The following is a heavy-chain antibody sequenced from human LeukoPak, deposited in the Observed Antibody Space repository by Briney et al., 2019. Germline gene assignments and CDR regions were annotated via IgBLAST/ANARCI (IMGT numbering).Heavy chain of an antibody. Sequence: ASETLSLTCTVSGDSINTESYYWGWIRQPPGKGLEWIGSIYYSGNTYYNPSLKSRVTLSIDTSKNQFSLRLSSVTAADTAVYYCARHSYGTFDYWGQGTLVTVSS. CDR1: GDSINTESYY. CDR3: ARHSYGTFDY. V-gene: IGHV4-39*01. D-gene: IGHD5-18*01. CDR2: IYYSGNT. J-gene: IGHJ4*02.